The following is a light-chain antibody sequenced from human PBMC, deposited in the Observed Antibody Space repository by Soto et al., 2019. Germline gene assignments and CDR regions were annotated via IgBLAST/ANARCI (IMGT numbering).Light chain of an antibody. CDR3: QKYDSAPWT. Sequence: DIQMTQSPSSLSASVRDRVTITCRASQGISNYLAWYQQKPGKVPKLLIYAASTLQSVVPSRFSGSGSGTDFTLTISSRQPEDVATYYCQKYDSAPWTFGQGTNVEIK. J-gene: IGKJ1*01. CDR2: AAS. CDR1: QGISNY. V-gene: IGKV1-27*01.